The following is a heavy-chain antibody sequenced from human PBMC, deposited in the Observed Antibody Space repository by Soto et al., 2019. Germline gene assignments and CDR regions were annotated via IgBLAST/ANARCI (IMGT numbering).Heavy chain of an antibody. CDR3: ARTRLRGDHDGMDV. V-gene: IGHV1-18*01. D-gene: IGHD3-10*01. CDR1: GYSFSSYG. J-gene: IGHJ6*02. Sequence: QVQLVQSGGEVKKPGASVKVSCKASGYSFSSYGITWVRQAPGQGLEWMGWSSPYNGNTNYAQKLQRRVTMTTDKSTRTAYVELRSMRTADTAMYYCARTRLRGDHDGMDVWGQGTTVTVSS. CDR2: SSPYNGNT.